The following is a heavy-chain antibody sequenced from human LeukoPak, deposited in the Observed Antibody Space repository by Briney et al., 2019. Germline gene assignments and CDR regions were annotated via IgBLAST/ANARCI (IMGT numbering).Heavy chain of an antibody. CDR3: ARAEMATTQYGVLSWFDP. V-gene: IGHV4-4*07. J-gene: IGHJ5*02. CDR1: GDSISSYY. CDR2: IHPSGST. Sequence: PSETLSLTCTVSGDSISSYYWSWIRQPAGKGLEWIGRIHPSGSTNYNPSLKSRVTISVDTSKNQFSLKLSSVTAADTAVYYCARAEMATTQYGVLSWFDPWGQGTLVTVSS. D-gene: IGHD5-24*01.